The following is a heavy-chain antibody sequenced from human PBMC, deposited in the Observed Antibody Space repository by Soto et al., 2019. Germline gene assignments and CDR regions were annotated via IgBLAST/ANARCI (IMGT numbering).Heavy chain of an antibody. Sequence: SETLSLTCTVSGGSVTSGSYYWSWIRQPPGKGLEWIGCIYYSGSTNYNPSLKSRVTISVDTSKNQISLKLSSGTAADTAVYYCARDQGIAVAVFDYWGQGTLVTVSS. V-gene: IGHV4-61*01. CDR2: IYYSGST. CDR3: ARDQGIAVAVFDY. J-gene: IGHJ4*02. CDR1: GGSVTSGSYY. D-gene: IGHD6-19*01.